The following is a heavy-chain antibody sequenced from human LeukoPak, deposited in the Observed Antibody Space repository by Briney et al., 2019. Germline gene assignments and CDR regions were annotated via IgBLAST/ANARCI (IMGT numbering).Heavy chain of an antibody. V-gene: IGHV4-39*07. CDR1: GGSISSSSYY. J-gene: IGHJ4*02. Sequence: SETLSLTCTVSGGSISSSSYYWGWIRQPPGKGLEWIGSIYHSGSTYYNPSLKSRVTISVDTSKNQFSLKLSSVTAADTAVYYCARDPWGPDYWGQGTLVTVSS. CDR3: ARDPWGPDY. CDR2: IYHSGST. D-gene: IGHD7-27*01.